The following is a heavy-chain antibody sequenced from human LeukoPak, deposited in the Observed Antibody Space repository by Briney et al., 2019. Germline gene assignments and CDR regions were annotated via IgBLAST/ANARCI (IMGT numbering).Heavy chain of an antibody. V-gene: IGHV5-51*01. CDR3: ASRRGLGTHDAFDV. Sequence: GESLKISCKGSGYRITSYYILWVRQMPGKGLEWMGVIYPGDSDTIYSPSFQGQVTISADKSISTAYLQWTSLRASDTAMYYCASRRGLGTHDAFDVWGQGTLVTVSS. CDR2: IYPGDSDT. CDR1: GYRITSYY. D-gene: IGHD2-15*01. J-gene: IGHJ3*01.